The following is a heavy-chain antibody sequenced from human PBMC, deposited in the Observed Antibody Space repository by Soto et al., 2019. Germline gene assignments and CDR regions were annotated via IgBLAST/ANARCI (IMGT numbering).Heavy chain of an antibody. D-gene: IGHD3-22*01. Sequence: EVQLVESGGGLVQPGGSLRLSCAGSGFTLSDYYIDWVRQAPGKGLEWVGRSRDKPQGSSTAYAASVKGRFTTSRDESKSSAYRQMNSLKTDDTAVYYCVRATDFYDSSGYTSCLDYWGQGTLVTVSS. CDR1: GFTLSDYY. CDR2: SRDKPQGSST. V-gene: IGHV3-72*01. J-gene: IGHJ4*02. CDR3: VRATDFYDSSGYTSCLDY.